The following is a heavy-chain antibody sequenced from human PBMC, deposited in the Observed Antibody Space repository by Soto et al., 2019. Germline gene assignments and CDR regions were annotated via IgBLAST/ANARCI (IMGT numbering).Heavy chain of an antibody. CDR2: LYWNDDE. V-gene: IGHV2-5*01. CDR3: AKRRAISNKLFFDH. J-gene: IGHJ4*02. D-gene: IGHD4-4*01. Sequence: QITLRESGPTLVKPTQTLTLSCTLSGFSINTGGVGVGWIRQPPGKAPAWLALLYWNDDEWYSRSLRYRLSVTKDASENRVVLTMTHLDPTDTGTYYCAKRRAISNKLFFDHWGQGALVTVSS. CDR1: GFSINTGGVG.